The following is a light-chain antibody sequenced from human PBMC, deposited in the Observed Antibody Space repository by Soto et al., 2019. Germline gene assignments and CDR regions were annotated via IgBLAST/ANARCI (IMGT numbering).Light chain of an antibody. Sequence: QSVLTQSPSASASLGASVKLTCTLSSGHSRYAIAWHQQQPEKGPRYLMKVNSDGSHNKGDGIPDRFSGSSSGAERYLNISSLQSEDEADYYCQTWGTGIRVFGVGTKLTV. CDR2: VNSDGSH. CDR1: SGHSRYA. V-gene: IGLV4-69*01. J-gene: IGLJ3*02. CDR3: QTWGTGIRV.